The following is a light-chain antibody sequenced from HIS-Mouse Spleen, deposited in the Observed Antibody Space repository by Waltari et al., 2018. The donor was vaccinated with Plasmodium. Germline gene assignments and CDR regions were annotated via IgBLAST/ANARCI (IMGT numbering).Light chain of an antibody. CDR1: KLGDKY. CDR2: KDS. J-gene: IGLJ2*01. CDR3: QAWDSSTAWV. Sequence: SYELTQPPSVSVSPGPTASLTCSGDKLGDKYACWYQQKPGQSPVLVIYKDSKRPSGIPERFSGSNSGNTATLTISGTQAMDEADYYCQAWDSSTAWVFGGGTKLTVL. V-gene: IGLV3-1*01.